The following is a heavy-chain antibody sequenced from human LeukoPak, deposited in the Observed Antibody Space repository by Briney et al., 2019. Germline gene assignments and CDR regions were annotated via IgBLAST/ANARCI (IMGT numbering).Heavy chain of an antibody. V-gene: IGHV1-69*04. Sequence: GASVKVSCKASGGTFSSYAISWVRQAPGQGLEWMGRIIPILGIANYAQKFQGRVTITADKSTSTAYMELSSLRSEDTAVYYCARSPLVVGAPDYCGQGTLVTVSS. CDR2: IIPILGIA. CDR1: GGTFSSYA. J-gene: IGHJ4*02. CDR3: ARSPLVVGAPDY. D-gene: IGHD1-26*01.